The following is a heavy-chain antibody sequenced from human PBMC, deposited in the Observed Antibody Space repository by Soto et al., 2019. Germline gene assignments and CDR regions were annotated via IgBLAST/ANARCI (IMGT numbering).Heavy chain of an antibody. J-gene: IGHJ4*02. CDR1: GFTFSSYG. D-gene: IGHD6-13*01. CDR3: AKGSDFGYSSRWANYLDS. CDR2: ISYDGSNK. Sequence: LRLSCAASGFTFSSYGMHWVRQAPGKGLEWVAVISYDGSNKYYADSVKGRFTISRDNSKNTLYLQMNSLRAEDTAVYYCAKGSDFGYSSRWANYLDSWGQGTLVPVPA. V-gene: IGHV3-30*18.